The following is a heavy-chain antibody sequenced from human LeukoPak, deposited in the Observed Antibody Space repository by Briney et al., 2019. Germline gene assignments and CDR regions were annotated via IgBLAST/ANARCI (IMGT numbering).Heavy chain of an antibody. D-gene: IGHD2-15*01. V-gene: IGHV4-4*02. CDR2: IYDSGST. J-gene: IGHJ3*02. Sequence: SGTLSLTCAVSGGSISSSNWWSWVRQPPGKGLEWIGEIYDSGSTNYNPSLKSRVTISVDKSKNQFSLKLSSVTAADTAVYYCASPKSRRLYRVEYDAFDIWGQGTMVTASS. CDR1: GGSISSSNW. CDR3: ASPKSRRLYRVEYDAFDI.